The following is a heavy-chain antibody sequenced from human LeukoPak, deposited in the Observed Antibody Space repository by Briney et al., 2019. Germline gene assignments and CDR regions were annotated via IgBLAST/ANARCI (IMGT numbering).Heavy chain of an antibody. CDR2: IYYSGST. D-gene: IGHD4-11*01. CDR1: GGSINSYY. J-gene: IGHJ6*02. CDR3: ARHSRVTSWVMDV. V-gene: IGHV4-59*08. Sequence: SETLSLTWTVSGGSINSYYWSWIRQPPGKGLEWIGYIYYSGSTNYNPSLKSRVTISVDTSKNQFSLKLSSVTAADTAVYYCARHSRVTSWVMDVWGQGTTVTVSS.